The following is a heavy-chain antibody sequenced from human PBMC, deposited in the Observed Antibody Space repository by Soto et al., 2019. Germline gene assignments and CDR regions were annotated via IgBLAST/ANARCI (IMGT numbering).Heavy chain of an antibody. CDR1: GGSVSSGSYY. CDR3: ASTMYYDILTGYYPIFDY. CDR2: IYYSGST. J-gene: IGHJ4*02. V-gene: IGHV4-61*01. D-gene: IGHD3-9*01. Sequence: SETLSLTCTVSGGSVSSGSYYWSWIRQPPGKGLEWIGYIYYSGSTNYNPSLKSRVTISVDTSKNQFSLKLSSVTAADTAVYYCASTMYYDILTGYYPIFDYWGQGTLVTVSS.